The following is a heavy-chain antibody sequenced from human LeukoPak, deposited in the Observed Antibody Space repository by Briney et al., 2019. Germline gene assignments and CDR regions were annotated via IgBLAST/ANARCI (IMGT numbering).Heavy chain of an antibody. CDR3: ARGGLGIVVVPAATFYVY. Sequence: GASVKVSCKASGYTFTSYGISWVRQAPGQGLEWMGWISAYNGNTNYAQKLQGRVTMTTDTSTSTAYMELRSLRSEDTAVYYCARGGLGIVVVPAATFYVYWGQGTLVTVSS. D-gene: IGHD2-2*01. V-gene: IGHV1-18*01. J-gene: IGHJ4*02. CDR2: ISAYNGNT. CDR1: GYTFTSYG.